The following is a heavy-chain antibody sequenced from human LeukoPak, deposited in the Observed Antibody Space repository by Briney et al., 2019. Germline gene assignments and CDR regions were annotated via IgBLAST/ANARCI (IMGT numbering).Heavy chain of an antibody. Sequence: PSETLSLTCAVYGGSFSGYYWSWIRQPPGKGLEWIGEINHSGSTNYNPSLKSRVTISVDTSKNQFSLKLSSVTAADTAVYYCARVLYLYRSYVNYWYFDLWGRGTLVTVSS. CDR3: ARVLYLYRSYVNYWYFDL. V-gene: IGHV4-34*01. CDR2: INHSGST. D-gene: IGHD5-12*01. J-gene: IGHJ2*01. CDR1: GGSFSGYY.